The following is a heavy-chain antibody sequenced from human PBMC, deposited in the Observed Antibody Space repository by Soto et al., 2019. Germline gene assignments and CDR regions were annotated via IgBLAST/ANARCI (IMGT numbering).Heavy chain of an antibody. CDR1: GYTFTSYG. CDR2: INAGNGNT. J-gene: IGHJ6*03. D-gene: IGHD3-10*01. CDR3: AREHYYGSGSYYNAPYYYMDV. V-gene: IGHV1-3*01. Sequence: ASVKVSCKASGYTFTSYGISWVRQAPGQGLEWMGWINAGNGNTKYSQKFQGRVTITRDTSASTAYMELSSLRSEDTAVYYCAREHYYGSGSYYNAPYYYMDVWGKGTTVTVSS.